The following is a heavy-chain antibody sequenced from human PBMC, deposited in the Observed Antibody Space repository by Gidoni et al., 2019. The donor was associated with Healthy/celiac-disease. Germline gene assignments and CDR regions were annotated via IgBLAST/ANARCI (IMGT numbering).Heavy chain of an antibody. CDR1: GFTFSSYA. Sequence: QVQLVESGGGVVQPGRSLRLSCAASGFTFSSYAMHWVRQAPGKGLEWVAVISYDGSNKYYADSVKGRFTISRDNSKNTLSLQMNSLRAEDTAVYYCARESSFRLDYWGQGTLVTVSS. D-gene: IGHD6-19*01. V-gene: IGHV3-30*04. CDR3: ARESSFRLDY. CDR2: ISYDGSNK. J-gene: IGHJ4*02.